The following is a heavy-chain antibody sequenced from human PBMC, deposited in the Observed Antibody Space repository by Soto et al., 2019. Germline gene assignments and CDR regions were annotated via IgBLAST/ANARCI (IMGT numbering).Heavy chain of an antibody. CDR3: ARDPFSHSSGWYKPLDY. CDR2: IKQDGSEK. V-gene: IGHV3-7*01. J-gene: IGHJ4*02. D-gene: IGHD6-19*01. Sequence: PGGSLRLSCAASGFTFSSYWMSWVRQAPGKGLEWVANIKQDGSEKYYVDSVKGRFTISRDNAKNSLYLQMNSLRAEDTAVYYCARDPFSHSSGWYKPLDYWGQGTLVTVSS. CDR1: GFTFSSYW.